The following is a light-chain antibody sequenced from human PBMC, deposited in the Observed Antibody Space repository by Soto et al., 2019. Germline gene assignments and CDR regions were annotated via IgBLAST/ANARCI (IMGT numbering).Light chain of an antibody. CDR3: SSYTSSSTPYV. CDR1: SXDVGAYNY. Sequence: QSVLTQPASVSGSPGQSITISCTGTSXDVGAYNYVSWYQQHPGKAPKLMIHEVSKRPSGVSNRFSGSKSGNTASLTISGLQAEDEADYYCSSYTSSSTPYVFGTGTKVTVL. V-gene: IGLV2-14*01. J-gene: IGLJ1*01. CDR2: EVS.